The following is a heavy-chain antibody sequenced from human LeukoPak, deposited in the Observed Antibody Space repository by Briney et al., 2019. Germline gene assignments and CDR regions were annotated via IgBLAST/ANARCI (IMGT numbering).Heavy chain of an antibody. CDR1: GFTFTSYG. J-gene: IGHJ5*02. CDR3: ARYYTVLKWEAWFDP. Sequence: PGGSLRLSCAASGFTFTSYGMHWVRQAPGKGLEWVALISSDGGNENYADSVRGRFTISRDNSKNTLYLQMNSLSSEDTAVYYCARYYTVLKWEAWFDPWGQGTLVTVSS. CDR2: ISSDGGNE. D-gene: IGHD1-26*01. V-gene: IGHV3-30*03.